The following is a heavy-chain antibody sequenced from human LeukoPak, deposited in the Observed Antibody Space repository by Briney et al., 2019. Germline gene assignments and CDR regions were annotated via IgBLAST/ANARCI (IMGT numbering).Heavy chain of an antibody. J-gene: IGHJ4*02. CDR1: GFTFSSYA. CDR2: ISYDGSNK. CDR3: AREKENWDNFDY. Sequence: GGSLRLSCAASGFTFSSYAMHWVRQAPGKGLEWVAVISYDGSNKYYADSVKGRFTISRDNSKNTLYLQMNSLRAEDTAVYYCAREKENWDNFDYWGQGTLVTVSS. V-gene: IGHV3-30-3*01. D-gene: IGHD7-27*01.